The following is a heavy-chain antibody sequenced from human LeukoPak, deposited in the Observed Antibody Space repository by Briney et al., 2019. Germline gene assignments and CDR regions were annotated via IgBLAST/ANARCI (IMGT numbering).Heavy chain of an antibody. Sequence: SETLSLICTVSGGSISSSIHYWGWIRQPPGKGLEWIGSIYYNGNSYYNPSLKSRVTISVDTSKNQFSLKLSSVTAADTAVYYCARRKVRGVPQYYYYYMDVWGKGTTVTISS. J-gene: IGHJ6*03. D-gene: IGHD3-10*01. CDR1: GGSISSSIHY. V-gene: IGHV4-39*07. CDR2: IYYNGNS. CDR3: ARRKVRGVPQYYYYYMDV.